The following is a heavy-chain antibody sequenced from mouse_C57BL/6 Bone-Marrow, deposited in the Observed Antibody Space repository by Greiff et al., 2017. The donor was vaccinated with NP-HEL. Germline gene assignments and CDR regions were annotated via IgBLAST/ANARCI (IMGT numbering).Heavy chain of an antibody. Sequence: VQLQQSGAELARPGASVKLSCKASGYTFTSYGISWVKQRTGQGLEWIGEIYPRSGNTYYNEKFKGKATLTADKSSSTAYMELRSLTSEDSAVYFCARKGVTTADFDYWGQGTTLTVSS. CDR1: GYTFTSYG. D-gene: IGHD1-2*01. CDR3: ARKGVTTADFDY. CDR2: IYPRSGNT. J-gene: IGHJ2*01. V-gene: IGHV1-81*01.